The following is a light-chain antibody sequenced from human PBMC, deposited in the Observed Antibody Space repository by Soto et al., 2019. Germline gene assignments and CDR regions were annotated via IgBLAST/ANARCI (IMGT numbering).Light chain of an antibody. CDR1: QSVSSTY. Sequence: IVLTQSPGTRSLSPGERATLSCSASQSVSSTYLAWYQQKPGQAPRLLFYGASSRATDIPDRFSGSGSGTDFTLTISRLEPEDFAVYYCQQYGSSPPWTFGQGTKVDI. CDR3: QQYGSSPPWT. V-gene: IGKV3-20*01. CDR2: GAS. J-gene: IGKJ1*01.